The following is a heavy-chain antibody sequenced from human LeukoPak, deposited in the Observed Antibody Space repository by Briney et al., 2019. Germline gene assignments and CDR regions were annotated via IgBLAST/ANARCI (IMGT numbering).Heavy chain of an antibody. J-gene: IGHJ6*03. CDR2: IRSKANSYAT. CDR1: GFTFSGSA. V-gene: IGHV3-73*01. D-gene: IGHD2/OR15-2a*01. CDR3: TRVSYYYYMDV. Sequence: GGSLRLSCAASGFTFSGSAMHWVRQASGKGLEWVGRIRSKANSYATAYAASVKGRFTISRDDSKNTAYLQMNSLKTEDTAVYYCTRVSYYYYMDVWGKGTTVTVSS.